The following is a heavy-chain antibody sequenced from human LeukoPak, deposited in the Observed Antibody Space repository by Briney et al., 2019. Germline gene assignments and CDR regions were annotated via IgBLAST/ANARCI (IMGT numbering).Heavy chain of an antibody. D-gene: IGHD6-13*01. CDR2: IRSDGSNK. CDR1: GLTFSYYG. J-gene: IGHJ4*02. Sequence: GGSLRLSCATSGLTFSYYGMHWVRQAPGKGLEWVAIIRSDGSNKNYADSVKGRFTISRDNSKNTLYLQMNSLRVEDTAVYYCARDPSRNWYGSGLMDYWGQGTLVTVSS. CDR3: ARDPSRNWYGSGLMDY. V-gene: IGHV3-30*02.